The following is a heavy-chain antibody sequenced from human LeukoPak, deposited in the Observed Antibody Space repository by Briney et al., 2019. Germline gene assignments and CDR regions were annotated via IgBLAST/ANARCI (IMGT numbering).Heavy chain of an antibody. V-gene: IGHV4-59*01. CDR1: GGSTSSYY. Sequence: SETLSLTCTVSGGSTSSYYWSWIRQPPGKGLEWIGYIYYSGSTNYNPSLKSRVTISVDTSKNQFSLKLSSVTAADTAVYYCARASGLAARGADYWGQGTLVTVSS. CDR3: ARASGLAARGADY. D-gene: IGHD6-6*01. J-gene: IGHJ4*02. CDR2: IYYSGST.